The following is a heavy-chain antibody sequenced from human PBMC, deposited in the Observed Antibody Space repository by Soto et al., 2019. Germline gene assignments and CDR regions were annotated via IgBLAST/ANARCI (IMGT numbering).Heavy chain of an antibody. Sequence: EVQLVEYGGGLVQPGGSLRLSCTASGFTFSSYWMSWVRQAPGKGLGWVANIKEDGSGKYYVDSVKGRFSISRDNARNSLYLQMNSLRVEDTAVYYCVRVGRLGGYWGQGALVTVSS. J-gene: IGHJ4*02. D-gene: IGHD3-16*01. V-gene: IGHV3-7*03. CDR3: VRVGRLGGY. CDR1: GFTFSSYW. CDR2: IKEDGSGK.